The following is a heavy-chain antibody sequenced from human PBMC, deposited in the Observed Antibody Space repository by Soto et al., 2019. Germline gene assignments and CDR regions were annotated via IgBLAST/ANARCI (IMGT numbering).Heavy chain of an antibody. V-gene: IGHV4-30-2*01. Sequence: SETLSLTCAVSGGSISSGGYSWSWIRQPPGKGLEWIGYIYHSGSTYYNPSLKSRVTISVDRSKNQFSLKLSSVTAADTAVYYCAGGAGGGWYPNFDYWGQGTLVPVSS. CDR2: IYHSGST. CDR1: GGSISSGGYS. D-gene: IGHD6-19*01. J-gene: IGHJ4*02. CDR3: AGGAGGGWYPNFDY.